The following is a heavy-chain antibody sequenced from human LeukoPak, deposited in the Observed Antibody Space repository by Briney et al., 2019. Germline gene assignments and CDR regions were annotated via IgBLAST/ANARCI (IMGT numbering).Heavy chain of an antibody. J-gene: IGHJ4*02. D-gene: IGHD5-18*01. CDR3: AREGIGYSYGSDGGGVDY. CDR2: IIPIFGTA. V-gene: IGHV1-69*13. CDR1: GGTFSSYA. Sequence: SVKVSCKASGGTFSSYAISWVRQAPGQGLEWMGGIIPIFGTANYAQKFQGRVTITADESTSTAYMELSSLRSEDTAVYYCAREGIGYSYGSDGGGVDYRGQGTLVTVSS.